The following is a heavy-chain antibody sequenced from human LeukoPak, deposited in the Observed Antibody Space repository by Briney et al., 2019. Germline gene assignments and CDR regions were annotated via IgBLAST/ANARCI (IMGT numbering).Heavy chain of an antibody. J-gene: IGHJ4*02. CDR1: GGSFSGYY. V-gene: IGHV4-34*01. Sequence: SETLSLTCAVYGGSFSGYYWSWIRQPPGKGLERIGEINHSGSTNYNPSLKSRVTISVDTSKNQFSLKLSSVTAADTAVYYCARAGSYYFDYWGQGTLVTVSS. D-gene: IGHD1-26*01. CDR3: ARAGSYYFDY. CDR2: INHSGST.